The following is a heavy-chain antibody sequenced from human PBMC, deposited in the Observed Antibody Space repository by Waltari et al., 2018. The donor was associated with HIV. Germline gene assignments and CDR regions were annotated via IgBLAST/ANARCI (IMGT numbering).Heavy chain of an antibody. J-gene: IGHJ6*02. Sequence: VESGGNVVQPGGSLRLSCTASGFVFGSHWMHGVRQSPGGGLFWVSRIDNDGRVIKYANSVKGRFTLSRDNTKEMLFLEMKSLRSEDSGIYYCVKDVAVTHYGVYYSGLDVWGQGTTVTV. V-gene: IGHV3-74*03. D-gene: IGHD2-8*01. CDR2: IDNDGRVI. CDR1: GFVFGSHW. CDR3: VKDVAVTHYGVYYSGLDV.